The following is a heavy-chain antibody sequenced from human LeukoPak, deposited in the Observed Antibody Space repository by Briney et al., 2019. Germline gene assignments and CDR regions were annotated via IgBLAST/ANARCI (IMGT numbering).Heavy chain of an antibody. V-gene: IGHV3-7*01. CDR1: AFTFSSYW. CDR3: ARDSRISY. J-gene: IGHJ4*02. CDR2: IKQDGSEK. Sequence: GGSLRLSCADSAFTFSSYWMSWVRQAPGKGLEWVANIKQDGSEKYYVDSVKGRFTISRDNAKNSLYLQMNSLRAEDTAVYYCARDSRISYWGQGTLVTVSS.